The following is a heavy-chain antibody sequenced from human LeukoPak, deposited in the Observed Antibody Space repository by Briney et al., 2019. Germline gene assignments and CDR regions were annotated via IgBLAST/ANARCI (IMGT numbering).Heavy chain of an antibody. CDR3: ARESGYDIDFDY. V-gene: IGHV3-21*01. CDR1: GFTFSNYS. CDR2: ISSSSSDI. Sequence: GGSLRLSCAASGFTFSNYSLNWVRQAPGKGLEWVSSISSSSSDIYYADSVKGRFTISRDNAKNSLYLQMNSLRAEDTAVYYCARESGYDIDFDYWGQEPWSPSPQ. D-gene: IGHD5-12*01. J-gene: IGHJ4*01.